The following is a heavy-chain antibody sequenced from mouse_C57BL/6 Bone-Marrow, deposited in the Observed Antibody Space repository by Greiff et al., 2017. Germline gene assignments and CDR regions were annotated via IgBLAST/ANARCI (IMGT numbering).Heavy chain of an antibody. Sequence: QVQLQQSGAELARPGASVTLSCKASGYTFTSYGISWVKQRTGQGLEWIGEIYPRSGNTYYNEKFKGKATLTADKSSSTAYMELRSLTSEDSAVYFCARNYYGNRYAMDYWGQGTSVTVSS. CDR1: GYTFTSYG. J-gene: IGHJ4*01. V-gene: IGHV1-81*01. CDR3: ARNYYGNRYAMDY. D-gene: IGHD2-1*01. CDR2: IYPRSGNT.